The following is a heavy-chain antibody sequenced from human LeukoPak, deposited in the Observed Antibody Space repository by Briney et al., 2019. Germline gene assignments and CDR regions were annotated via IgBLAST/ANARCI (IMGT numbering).Heavy chain of an antibody. Sequence: GGSLRLSCAASGFTFNTYAMYWVRQAPGKGLEWVSGIFGSGGSAHYADSVKGRFTISRDNSKNTVYLQMNSLRAEDTAVYYCAKPTTGYSSGRYPGWPADYWGQGALVTVSS. CDR1: GFTFNTYA. D-gene: IGHD6-19*01. CDR3: AKPTTGYSSGRYPGWPADY. CDR2: IFGSGGSA. J-gene: IGHJ4*02. V-gene: IGHV3-23*01.